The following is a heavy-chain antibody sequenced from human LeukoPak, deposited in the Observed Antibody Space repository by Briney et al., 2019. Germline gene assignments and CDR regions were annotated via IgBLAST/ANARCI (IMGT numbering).Heavy chain of an antibody. CDR2: ISGYNSNT. CDR3: ARERSGWYEYYYMDV. J-gene: IGHJ6*03. D-gene: IGHD6-19*01. Sequence: ASVKVSCKASGYMFTSYGLRWVRQTPGQGLEWMGWISGYNSNTKYGQKFQGRVTMTTDTSTNTAYMELRSLRSDDTAVYYCARERSGWYEYYYMDVWGKGTTVTVSS. CDR1: GYMFTSYG. V-gene: IGHV1-18*01.